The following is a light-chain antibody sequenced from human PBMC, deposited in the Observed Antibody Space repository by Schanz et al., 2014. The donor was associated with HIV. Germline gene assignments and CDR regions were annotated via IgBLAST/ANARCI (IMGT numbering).Light chain of an antibody. Sequence: QSVLTQPPSASGTPGQRVTISCSVSNSNIRSNAVHWYQHLPGTAPKLLIYNSYHRPSGVPDRFSGSDSGTSASLAISGLQSEDETDYYCQSYDSGLSGWVFGGGTKLTVL. V-gene: IGLV1-44*01. CDR2: NSY. CDR3: QSYDSGLSGWV. CDR1: NSNIRSNA. J-gene: IGLJ3*02.